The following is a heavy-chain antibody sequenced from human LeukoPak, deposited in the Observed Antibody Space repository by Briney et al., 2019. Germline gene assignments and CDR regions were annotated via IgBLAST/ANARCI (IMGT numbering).Heavy chain of an antibody. CDR1: GFTFSSYA. V-gene: IGHV3-30-3*01. J-gene: IGHJ6*02. CDR3: AKAKPTIWSNYYYYGMDV. Sequence: GGSLRLSCAASGFTFSSYAMHWVRQAPGKGLEWVAVISYDGSNKYYADSVKGRFTISRDNSKNTLYLQMNSLRAEDTAVYYCAKAKPTIWSNYYYYGMDVWGQGTTVTVSS. D-gene: IGHD3-10*01. CDR2: ISYDGSNK.